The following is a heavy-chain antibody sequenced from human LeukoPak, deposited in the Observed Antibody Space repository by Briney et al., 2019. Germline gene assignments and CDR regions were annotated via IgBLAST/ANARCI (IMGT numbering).Heavy chain of an antibody. CDR3: ARGLGIQLWTTISVYFDY. D-gene: IGHD5-18*01. CDR1: GGSFSGYY. Sequence: SETLSLTCAVYGGSFSGYYWSWIRQPPGKGLEWIGEINHSGSTNYNPSLKSRVTISVDTSKNQFSLKLSSVTAADTAVYYRARGLGIQLWTTISVYFDYWGQGTLVTVSS. V-gene: IGHV4-34*01. J-gene: IGHJ4*02. CDR2: INHSGST.